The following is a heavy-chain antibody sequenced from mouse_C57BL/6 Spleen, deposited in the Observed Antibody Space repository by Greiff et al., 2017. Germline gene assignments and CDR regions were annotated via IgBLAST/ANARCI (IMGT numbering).Heavy chain of an antibody. CDR2: IYPGDGDT. V-gene: IGHV1-82*01. D-gene: IGHD1-1*01. CDR3: ASVVAEGWFAY. J-gene: IGHJ3*01. CDR1: GYAFSSSW. Sequence: VQLQQSGPELVKPGASVKISCKASGYAFSSSWMNWVKQRPGKGLEWIGRIYPGDGDTNYTGKFKGKATLTADKSSSTAYMQLSSLTSADSAVYFCASVVAEGWFAYWGQGTLVTVSA.